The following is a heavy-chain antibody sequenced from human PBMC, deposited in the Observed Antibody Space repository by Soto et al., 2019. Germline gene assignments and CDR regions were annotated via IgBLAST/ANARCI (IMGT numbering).Heavy chain of an antibody. V-gene: IGHV3-11*01. CDR3: ARQLERRVGAASH. Sequence: QVQLAESGGGLVKSGGSLTLSCSTSGFFFTDYFMSWIRQAPGKGLEWVSYISRSGDVTHYADSVTGRFTISRDNTKNSLFLQMSSLRDDDTAVYYCARQLERRVGAASHWGQGTRVSVAA. J-gene: IGHJ4*02. CDR1: GFFFTDYF. D-gene: IGHD1-26*01. CDR2: ISRSGDVT.